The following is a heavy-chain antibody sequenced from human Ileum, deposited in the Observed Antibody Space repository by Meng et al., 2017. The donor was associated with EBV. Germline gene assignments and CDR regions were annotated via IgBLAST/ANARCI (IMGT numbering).Heavy chain of an antibody. CDR3: ARGSDYVWGI. CDR2: VHPSGTT. J-gene: IGHJ4*02. V-gene: IGHV4-4*02. Sequence: LEAAGPGRVKPSGTLSLTCAGSGASISSNNWWRWVRQSPGKGLELIAEVHPSGTTTYNPSLKRRVTISVDKSENHFSLQLTSVTAADTAVYYCARGSDYVWGIWGQGTLVTVSS. D-gene: IGHD3-16*01. CDR1: GASISSNNW.